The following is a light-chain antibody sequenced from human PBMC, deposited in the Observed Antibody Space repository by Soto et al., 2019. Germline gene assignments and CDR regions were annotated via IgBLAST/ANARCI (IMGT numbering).Light chain of an antibody. V-gene: IGLV1-51*01. J-gene: IGLJ1*01. Sequence: QSVMTQPPSVSAAPGQRVTISCSGSSSNIGGNSVSWYQQLPGTAPKLLIYDDDKRPSGIPDLFSGSKSGTSATLGITGFQTGDEADYYCGSWESRLSAYVFGTGTKLTVL. CDR3: GSWESRLSAYV. CDR1: SSNIGGNS. CDR2: DDD.